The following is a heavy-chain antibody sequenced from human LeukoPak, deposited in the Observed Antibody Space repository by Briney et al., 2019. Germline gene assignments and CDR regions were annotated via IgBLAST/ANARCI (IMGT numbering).Heavy chain of an antibody. D-gene: IGHD3-3*01. V-gene: IGHV4-39*07. J-gene: IGHJ4*02. CDR1: SHYW. CDR2: IYYSGST. Sequence: SHYWMRWVRQAPGKGLEWIGSIYYSGSTYYNPSLKSRVTISVDTSKNQFSLKLSSVTAADTAVYYCARDGGVRIFGVVRRYYFDYWGQGTLVTVSS. CDR3: ARDGGVRIFGVVRRYYFDY.